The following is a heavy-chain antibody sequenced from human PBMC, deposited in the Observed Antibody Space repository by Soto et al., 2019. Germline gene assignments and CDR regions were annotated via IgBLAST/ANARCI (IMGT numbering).Heavy chain of an antibody. CDR2: ISYDGSNK. CDR3: AKTNYYDSSGYYYPRGYFDY. V-gene: IGHV3-30*18. CDR1: GFTFSSYG. J-gene: IGHJ4*02. D-gene: IGHD3-22*01. Sequence: GGSLRLSCAASGFTFSSYGMHWVRQAPGKGLEWVAVISYDGSNKYYADSVKGRFTISRDNSKNTLYLQMNSLRAEDTAVYYCAKTNYYDSSGYYYPRGYFDYWGQGTLVTVSS.